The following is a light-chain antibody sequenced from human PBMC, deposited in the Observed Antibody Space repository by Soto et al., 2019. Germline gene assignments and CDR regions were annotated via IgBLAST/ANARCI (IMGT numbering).Light chain of an antibody. CDR2: DAS. Sequence: VLTQSPATLSLSPGERATLSCGASQSVSSYLAWYQQKPGQAPRLLIYDASNRATGIPARFSGSGSGTDFTLTIGSLEPEDFAVYYCQQRSSWPLTFGGGTKVEIK. J-gene: IGKJ4*01. CDR1: QSVSSY. CDR3: QQRSSWPLT. V-gene: IGKV3-11*01.